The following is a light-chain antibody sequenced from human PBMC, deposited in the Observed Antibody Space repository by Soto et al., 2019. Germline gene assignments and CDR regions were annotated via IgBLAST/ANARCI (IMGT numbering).Light chain of an antibody. Sequence: DIQMTQSPSSLSASVGDRVTVTCRASQSVITYLNWYQQKPGKAPTLLISGASSLQSGVPSRFSGSGSERDFTLTISSLQPEDFATYYCQQSYSTPRTFGQGTKLEIQ. J-gene: IGKJ2*01. CDR2: GAS. V-gene: IGKV1-39*01. CDR1: QSVITY. CDR3: QQSYSTPRT.